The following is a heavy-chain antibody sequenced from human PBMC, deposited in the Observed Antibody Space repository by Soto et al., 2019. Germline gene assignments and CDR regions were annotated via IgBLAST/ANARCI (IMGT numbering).Heavy chain of an antibody. J-gene: IGHJ3*02. Sequence: ASVKVSCKASGYTFTSYGSSWVRQAPGQGLERMGWISAHNGNTNYAQKLQGRVTMTTDTSTSTAYMELRSLRSDDTAVYYCARDMGIAAAYDAFDIWGQGTMVTVSS. CDR3: ARDMGIAAAYDAFDI. V-gene: IGHV1-18*01. CDR2: ISAHNGNT. CDR1: GYTFTSYG. D-gene: IGHD6-13*01.